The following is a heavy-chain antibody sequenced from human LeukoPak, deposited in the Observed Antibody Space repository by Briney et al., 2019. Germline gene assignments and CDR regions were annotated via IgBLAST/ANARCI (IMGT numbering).Heavy chain of an antibody. D-gene: IGHD4-11*01. V-gene: IGHV3-23*01. CDR1: GFTFGNYA. Sequence: GGSLRLSCAASGFTFGNYAMSWVRQAPGKGLEWVSAISGSGGNTYYADSVKGRFTISRDNAKNSLYLQMNSLRAEDTAVYYCARALTTVTTSDYWGQGTLVTVSS. J-gene: IGHJ4*02. CDR2: ISGSGGNT. CDR3: ARALTTVTTSDY.